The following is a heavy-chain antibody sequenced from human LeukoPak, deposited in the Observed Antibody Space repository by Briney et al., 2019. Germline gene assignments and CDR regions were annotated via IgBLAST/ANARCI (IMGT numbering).Heavy chain of an antibody. CDR3: AREQHCVSGYYYYVMDV. D-gene: IGHD2-21*01. J-gene: IGHJ6*02. V-gene: IGHV3-30-3*01. CDR1: GFTFSSYA. CDR2: ISYDGSNK. Sequence: GGSLRLSCAASGFTFSSYAMHWVRQAPGKGLEWVAVISYDGSNKYYADSVKGRFTISRDNSKNTLYLQMNSLRAEDTAVYYCAREQHCVSGYYYYVMDVWAQGTRVPVSS.